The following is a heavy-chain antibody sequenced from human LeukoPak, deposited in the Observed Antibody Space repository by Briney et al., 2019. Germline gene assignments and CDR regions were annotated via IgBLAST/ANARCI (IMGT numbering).Heavy chain of an antibody. Sequence: GGSLRLPCAASGFTFSSYSMNWVRQAPGKGLEWVSYISGSSSTIYYADSVKGRFTISRDNAKNSLYLQMNSLRAEDTAVYYCAQRDHSNWIIDYWGQGTLVTVSS. CDR3: AQRDHSNWIIDY. CDR1: GFTFSSYS. V-gene: IGHV3-48*04. J-gene: IGHJ4*02. CDR2: ISGSSSTI. D-gene: IGHD4-11*01.